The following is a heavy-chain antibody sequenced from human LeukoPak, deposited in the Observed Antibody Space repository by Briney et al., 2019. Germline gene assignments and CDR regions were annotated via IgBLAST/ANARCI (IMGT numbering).Heavy chain of an antibody. CDR1: GFTVSSNY. Sequence: GGSLRLSCAASGFTVSSNYMSWVRQAPGKGLEWVSVIYSGGSTYYADSVKGRFTISRDNSKNTLYLQMNSLRAEDTAVYYCARLALGDSSGYWGQGTLVTVSS. J-gene: IGHJ4*02. CDR2: IYSGGST. D-gene: IGHD3-22*01. CDR3: ARLALGDSSGY. V-gene: IGHV3-53*01.